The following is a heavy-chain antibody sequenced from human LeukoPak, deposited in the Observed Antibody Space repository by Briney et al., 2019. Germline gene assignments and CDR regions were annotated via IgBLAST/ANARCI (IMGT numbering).Heavy chain of an antibody. CDR3: ARGRPSLLRGDFDY. Sequence: PSETLSLTCTVSGGSISSYYWSWIRQPPGKGLEWIGYIYYSGSTNYNPSLKSRVIISVDTSKNQFSLRLSSVTAADTAVYYCARGRPSLLRGDFDYWGQGTLVTVSS. CDR1: GGSISSYY. CDR2: IYYSGST. D-gene: IGHD2-15*01. J-gene: IGHJ4*02. V-gene: IGHV4-59*12.